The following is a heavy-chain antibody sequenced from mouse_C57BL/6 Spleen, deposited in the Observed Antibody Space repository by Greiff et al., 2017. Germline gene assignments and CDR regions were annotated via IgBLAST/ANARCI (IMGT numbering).Heavy chain of an antibody. Sequence: VKLMESGPGLVQPSQSLYITCTVSGFSLTSYGVHWVRQSPGQGLEWLGVIWRGGSTDYNAAFMSRLSITNDNANSQVFFKLNSLHADATAIYYCSKEGDDSYAMDYWGQGTSVTVSS. J-gene: IGHJ4*01. V-gene: IGHV2-5*01. CDR1: GFSLTSYG. CDR3: SKEGDDSYAMDY. CDR2: IWRGGST.